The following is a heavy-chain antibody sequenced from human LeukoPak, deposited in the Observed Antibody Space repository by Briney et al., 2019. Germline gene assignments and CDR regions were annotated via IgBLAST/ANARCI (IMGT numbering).Heavy chain of an antibody. V-gene: IGHV3-30-3*01. D-gene: IGHD1-26*01. CDR3: ARVQWEPYFDY. J-gene: IGHJ4*02. CDR2: ISYDGSNK. Sequence: PGGSLRLSCAASGFTFSSYAMHWVRQAPGKGLEWVAVISYDGSNKYYADSVKGRFTISRDNSKNTLYLQMNSLRAEDTAVYYCARVQWEPYFDYWGQGTLVTVSS. CDR1: GFTFSSYA.